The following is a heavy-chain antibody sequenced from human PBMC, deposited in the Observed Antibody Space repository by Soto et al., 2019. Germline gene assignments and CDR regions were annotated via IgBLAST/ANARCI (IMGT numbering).Heavy chain of an antibody. Sequence: SVKVSCKASGFSFTGYYIHWLRQAPVQGLEWMGWINAHSGGTEYAQKFQGRVTLTRDTSISTAYMTLSSLRSDDTAIYYCAKDLTRQLAYWLDPWGQGTQVTVS. D-gene: IGHD6-6*01. CDR3: AKDLTRQLAYWLDP. J-gene: IGHJ5*02. CDR2: INAHSGGT. V-gene: IGHV1-2*02. CDR1: GFSFTGYY.